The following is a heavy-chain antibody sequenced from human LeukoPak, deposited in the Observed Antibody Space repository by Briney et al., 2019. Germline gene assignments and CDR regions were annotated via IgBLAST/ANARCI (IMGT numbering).Heavy chain of an antibody. CDR1: GFTFSSYA. CDR2: ISYDGSNK. Sequence: GGSLRLSCAASGFTFSSYAMHWVRQAPGKGLEWVAVISYDGSNKYYADSVKGRFTISRDNSKNTLYLQMNSLRAEDTALYYCAKGSSSSRPYYFDYWGQGTLVTVST. V-gene: IGHV3-30-3*01. J-gene: IGHJ4*02. D-gene: IGHD2-2*01. CDR3: AKGSSSSRPYYFDY.